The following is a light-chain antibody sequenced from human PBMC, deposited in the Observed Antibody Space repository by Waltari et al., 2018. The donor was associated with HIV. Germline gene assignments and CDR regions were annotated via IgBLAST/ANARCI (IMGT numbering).Light chain of an antibody. CDR3: VLYMGSGIWV. CDR1: SGSVSTSYY. V-gene: IGLV8-61*01. CDR2: STN. J-gene: IGLJ3*02. Sequence: QTVVTQEPSFSVSPGGTVTLTCGLSSGSVSTSYYPSWYQQTPGQTPRTLIYSTNPRASGVPDRFPCSILWNKAALTITGAQADDESDYYCVLYMGSGIWVFGGGTKLTVL.